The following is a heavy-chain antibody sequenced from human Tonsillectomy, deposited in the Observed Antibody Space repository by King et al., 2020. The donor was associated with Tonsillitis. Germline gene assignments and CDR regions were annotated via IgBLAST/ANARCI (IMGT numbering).Heavy chain of an antibody. CDR2: ISWYSGRI. J-gene: IGHJ4*02. CDR1: GFTFDDYA. D-gene: IGHD1-26*01. CDR3: AKGRGATGYFDS. V-gene: IGHV3-9*01. Sequence: VQLVESGGGLVQPGRSLRLSCAASGFTFDDYAMHWVRQAPGKGLEWVSGISWYSGRIEYADSVKGRFTISRDDAKNSLYLQMNILRPEDTALYYCAKGRGATGYFDSWGQGTLVTVSS.